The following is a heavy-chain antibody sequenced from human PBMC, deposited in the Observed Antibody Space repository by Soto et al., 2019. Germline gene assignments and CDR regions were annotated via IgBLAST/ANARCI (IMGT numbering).Heavy chain of an antibody. Sequence: ASVKVSCKASGYTFTSYAMHWVRQAPGQRLEWMGWINAGNGNTKYSRKFQGRVTITRDTSASTAYMELSSLRSEDTAVYYCARDQVSIREGYIYYGMDVWGQGTTVTVSS. J-gene: IGHJ6*02. D-gene: IGHD1-1*01. CDR1: GYTFTSYA. CDR3: ARDQVSIREGYIYYGMDV. CDR2: INAGNGNT. V-gene: IGHV1-3*01.